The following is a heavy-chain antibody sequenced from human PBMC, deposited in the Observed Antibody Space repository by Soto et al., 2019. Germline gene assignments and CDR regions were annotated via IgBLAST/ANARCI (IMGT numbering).Heavy chain of an antibody. CDR2: MNQDGSER. J-gene: IGHJ4*02. D-gene: IGHD1-7*01. CDR1: GFTFSNYW. V-gene: IGHV3-7*01. Sequence: EVQLVESGGGLVQPGGSLRLSCTASGFTFSNYWMSWVRQAPGEGLEWVANMNQDGSERYYVDSVKGRFTISRDNAKNSLYLQVSSLRAEDTAIYYCTRDRSGTMLFWGQGTLATVSS. CDR3: TRDRSGTMLF.